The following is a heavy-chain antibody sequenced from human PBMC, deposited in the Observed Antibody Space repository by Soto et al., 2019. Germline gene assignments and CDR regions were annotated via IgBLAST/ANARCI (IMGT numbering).Heavy chain of an antibody. CDR3: ARDNLYSGYDSFDY. CDR2: INHSGST. J-gene: IGHJ4*02. Sequence: SETLSLTCAVYGGSFSGYYWSWIRQPPGKGLEWIGEINHSGSTNYNPSLKSRVTISVDTSKNQFSLKLSSVTAADTAVYYCARDNLYSGYDSFDYWGQGTLVTVS. D-gene: IGHD5-12*01. CDR1: GGSFSGYY. V-gene: IGHV4-34*01.